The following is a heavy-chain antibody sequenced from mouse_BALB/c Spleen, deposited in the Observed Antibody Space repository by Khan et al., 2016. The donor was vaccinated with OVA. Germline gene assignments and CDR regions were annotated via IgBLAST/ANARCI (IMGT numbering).Heavy chain of an antibody. V-gene: IGHV2-6-5*01. CDR1: GFSLTDYA. J-gene: IGHJ4*01. Sequence: QVQLKESGPGLVAPSQSLSITCTVSGFSLTDYAVSWIRQPPGKGLEWLGVIWGGGSKYYNSALKSRLSISKDNSKSQVFLKMNSLQTDDTAMYYCAKDPPYYGMDYWSQGTSVTVSS. CDR3: AKDPPYYGMDY. CDR2: IWGGGSK.